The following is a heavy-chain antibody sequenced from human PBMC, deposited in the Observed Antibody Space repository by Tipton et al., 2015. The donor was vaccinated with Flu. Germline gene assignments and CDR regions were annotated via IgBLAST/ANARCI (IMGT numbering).Heavy chain of an antibody. D-gene: IGHD4-11*01. CDR3: ARRDYSNYVSDPKNWFDP. J-gene: IGHJ5*02. CDR1: GGSVSSGSYY. Sequence: TLSLTCTVSGGSVSSGSYYWTWIRQPAGKGLEWIGRVYASGTTNNNPSLKSRVTLSVDTSKNQFSLKLRSVTAADTGVYYCARRDYSNYVSDPKNWFDPWGQGTLVTVSA. V-gene: IGHV4-61*02. CDR2: VYASGTT.